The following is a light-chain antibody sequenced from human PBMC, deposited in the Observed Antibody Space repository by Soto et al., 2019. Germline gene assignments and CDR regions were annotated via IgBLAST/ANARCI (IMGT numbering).Light chain of an antibody. V-gene: IGLV1-47*01. CDR3: GAWDDSLSGWV. CDR1: SSNIGSNH. J-gene: IGLJ3*02. Sequence: QSVLTQPTSASETPGQRVTISCSGSSSNIGSNHVYWYQHLPGTAPKLLIYRNYLRPSGVPDRFSASKSATSASLAISGLRSDDEADYYWGAWDDSLSGWVFGGGTQLTVL. CDR2: RNY.